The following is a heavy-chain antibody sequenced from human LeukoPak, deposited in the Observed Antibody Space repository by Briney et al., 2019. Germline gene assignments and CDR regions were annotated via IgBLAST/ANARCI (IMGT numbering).Heavy chain of an antibody. V-gene: IGHV5-51*01. Sequence: GESLKISCKGSGYGFSGYWIAWVRQMPGKGLEWMGIIYPGDSETRYSPSFQGQVTISADKSISTAYLQWSSLQASDTAIYYCARHTSMVTPIDYWGQGTLVTVSS. J-gene: IGHJ4*02. CDR3: ARHTSMVTPIDY. D-gene: IGHD5-18*01. CDR2: IYPGDSET. CDR1: GYGFSGYW.